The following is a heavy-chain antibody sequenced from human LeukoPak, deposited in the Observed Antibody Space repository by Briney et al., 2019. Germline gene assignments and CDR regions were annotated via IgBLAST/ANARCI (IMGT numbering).Heavy chain of an antibody. Sequence: ASVKVSCKVSGYALTELSIHWVRQAPGKGLEWMGGLDHGDGETFYAQKFQGRVIMTEDTSTNTAHMELSRLRSEDTAVYFCAKEGGLGSFDYWGQGTLVTVPS. D-gene: IGHD3-10*01. J-gene: IGHJ4*02. V-gene: IGHV1-24*01. CDR1: GYALTELS. CDR3: AKEGGLGSFDY. CDR2: LDHGDGET.